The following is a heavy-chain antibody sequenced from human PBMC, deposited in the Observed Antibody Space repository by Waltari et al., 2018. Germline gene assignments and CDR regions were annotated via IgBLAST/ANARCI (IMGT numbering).Heavy chain of an antibody. J-gene: IGHJ3*02. D-gene: IGHD2-2*01. CDR2: ISSSSSYI. V-gene: IGHV3-21*01. Sequence: EVQLVESGGGLVKPGGSLRLSCAASGFTFSSYSMNWVRQAPGKGLEWVSSISSSSSYIYYADSVKGRFTISRDNAKNSLYLQMNSLRAEDTAVYYCARVVPRVRAFDIWGQGTMVTVSS. CDR1: GFTFSSYS. CDR3: ARVVPRVRAFDI.